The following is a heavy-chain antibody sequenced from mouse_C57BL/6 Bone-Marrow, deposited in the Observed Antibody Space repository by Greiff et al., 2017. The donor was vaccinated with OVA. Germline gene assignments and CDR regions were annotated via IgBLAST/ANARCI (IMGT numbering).Heavy chain of an antibody. CDR1: GFSINSYCY. V-gene: IGHV3-3*01. D-gene: IGHD1-1*01. J-gene: IGHJ2*01. Sequence: EVQLQQSGPSLVRPSQTLSLTCTVTGFSINSYCYWFWIRQFPGNKLEYIGYTFYSGITYYNPSLESRTYITRDTSKNQFSLKLSSVTTEDTATYYCARDFDTTVVAPFDYWGQGTTLTVSS. CDR2: TFYSGIT. CDR3: ARDFDTTVVAPFDY.